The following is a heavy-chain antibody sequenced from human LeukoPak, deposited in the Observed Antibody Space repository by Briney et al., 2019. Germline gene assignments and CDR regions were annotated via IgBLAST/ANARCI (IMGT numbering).Heavy chain of an antibody. CDR1: GGSISNYY. J-gene: IGHJ5*01. CDR2: ISASGNT. D-gene: IGHD2-21*02. Sequence: PSETLSLTCTVSGGSISNYYWSWIRQPAGKGLEWIGRISASGNTNYNPSLKSRVTMSVDTSMNLFALKLSSVTAADTAVYYCARQGVATAIDSWGQGTLVTVSS. CDR3: ARQGVATAIDS. V-gene: IGHV4-4*07.